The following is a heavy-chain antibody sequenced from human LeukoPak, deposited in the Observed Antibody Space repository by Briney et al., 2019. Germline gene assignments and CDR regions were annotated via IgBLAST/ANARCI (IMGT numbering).Heavy chain of an antibody. V-gene: IGHV3-30-3*01. D-gene: IGHD3-3*01. CDR1: GFTFSSYA. J-gene: IGHJ4*02. CDR3: ARSGGRITILGGGFDY. Sequence: PGRSLRLSCAASGFTFSSYAMHWVRQAPGKGLEWVAVISYDGSNKYYADSVKGRFTISRDNSKNTLYLQMNSLRAEHTAVYYCARSGGRITILGGGFDYWGQGTLVTVSS. CDR2: ISYDGSNK.